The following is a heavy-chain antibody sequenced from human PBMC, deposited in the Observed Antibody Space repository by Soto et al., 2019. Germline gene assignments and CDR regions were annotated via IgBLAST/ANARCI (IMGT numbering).Heavy chain of an antibody. CDR1: GFTVSSNY. CDR2: IYSGGST. J-gene: IGHJ4*02. V-gene: IGHV3-53*01. CDR3: ARYSIAVAGFDY. Sequence: GGSLRLSCAASGFTVSSNYMSWVRQAPGKGLEWVSVIYSGGSTYYADSVKGRFTISRDNSKNTLYLQMNSLRAEDTAVYYCARYSIAVAGFDYWGQGTLVPVSS. D-gene: IGHD6-19*01.